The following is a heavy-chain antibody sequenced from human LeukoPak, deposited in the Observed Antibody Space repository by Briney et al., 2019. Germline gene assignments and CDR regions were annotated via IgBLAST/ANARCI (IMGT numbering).Heavy chain of an antibody. V-gene: IGHV3-30*18. J-gene: IGHJ4*02. Sequence: PGGSLRLSCAASGFTFSTYGMYWVRQAPGKGLDWVAVISFDGSNKYYTDSVKGRFTISRDISNNTLYLQMDSLRAEDTAVYYCAKERYYYDNSGLDYWGQGTLVTVSS. CDR1: GFTFSTYG. CDR2: ISFDGSNK. CDR3: AKERYYYDNSGLDY. D-gene: IGHD3-22*01.